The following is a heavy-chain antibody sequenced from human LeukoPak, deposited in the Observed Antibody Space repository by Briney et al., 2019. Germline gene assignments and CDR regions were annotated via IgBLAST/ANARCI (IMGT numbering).Heavy chain of an antibody. CDR3: ARTYYDFWSGYYSHEGNPFDY. J-gene: IGHJ4*02. CDR1: GFTFSGFA. V-gene: IGHV3-23*01. CDR2: ISRSGEST. D-gene: IGHD3-3*01. Sequence: GGSLRLSCAASGFTFSGFAMSWIRQAPGKGLEWVSSISRSGESTFYADSVRGRFTISRDNAKNSLYLEMNSLRAEDTAVYYCARTYYDFWSGYYSHEGNPFDYWGQGTLVTVSS.